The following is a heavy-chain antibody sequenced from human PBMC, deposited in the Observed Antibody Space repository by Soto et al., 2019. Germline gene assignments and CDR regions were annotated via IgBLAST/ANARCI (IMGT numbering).Heavy chain of an antibody. Sequence: LRLSCVASGFTFSNYEFHWVRRTPGKGLQWMAAISSGGTTKNYAESVKGRFFISRDNSRNTVFLHMNSVRDEDTALYCCAKDYLGSSNVFDVWGRGTVVTVSS. CDR2: ISSGGTTK. CDR3: AKDYLGSSNVFDV. V-gene: IGHV3-30*18. CDR1: GFTFSNYE. D-gene: IGHD2-2*01. J-gene: IGHJ3*01.